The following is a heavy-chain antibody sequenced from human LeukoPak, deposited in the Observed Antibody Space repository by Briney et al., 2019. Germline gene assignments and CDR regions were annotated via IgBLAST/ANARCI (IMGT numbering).Heavy chain of an antibody. D-gene: IGHD6-19*01. CDR2: INPNSGGT. J-gene: IGHJ4*02. CDR3: VRGAVAVTKTSFDY. V-gene: IGHV1-2*02. CDR1: GYTFTGYY. Sequence: ASVKVSCKASGYTFTGYYIHWVRQAPGQGLEWMGWINPNSGGTNYAQKFQGRVTMTRDTSISTAYMELSRLRSDDTAVYYCVRGAVAVTKTSFDYWGQGNLVTVSS.